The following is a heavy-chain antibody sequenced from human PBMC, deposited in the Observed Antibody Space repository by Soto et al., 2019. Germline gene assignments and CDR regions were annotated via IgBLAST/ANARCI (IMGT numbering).Heavy chain of an antibody. D-gene: IGHD2-2*01. CDR2: IIPILGIA. CDR1: GGTFSSYT. CDR3: GRDPPYCSSTSCSFDY. Sequence: QVQLVQSGAEVKKPGSSVKVSCKASGGTFSSYTISWVRQAPGQGLEWMGRIIPILGIANDAQKFQGRATITANKATRTAYMERSRLRSEDTAVYYCGRDPPYCSSTSCSFDYWGQGTMVTVSS. J-gene: IGHJ4*02. V-gene: IGHV1-69*08.